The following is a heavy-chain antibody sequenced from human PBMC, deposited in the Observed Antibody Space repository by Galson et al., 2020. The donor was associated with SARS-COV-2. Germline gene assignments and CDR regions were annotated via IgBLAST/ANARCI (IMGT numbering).Heavy chain of an antibody. Sequence: GETLKISCAATGFTVSSNYMSWVRQAPGKGLEWVSVIYSGGSTYYADSVKGRFTISRDNSKNTLYLQMNCLRAEDTAVYYCARFHSSGSVCYMGVWGKGTTVIVS. J-gene: IGHJ6*03. V-gene: IGHV3-53*01. CDR3: ARFHSSGSVCYMGV. D-gene: IGHD6-19*01. CDR1: GFTVSSNY. CDR2: IYSGGST.